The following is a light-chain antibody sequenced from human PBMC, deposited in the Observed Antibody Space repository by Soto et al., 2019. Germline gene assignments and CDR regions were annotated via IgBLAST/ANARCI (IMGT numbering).Light chain of an antibody. CDR2: DAS. V-gene: IGKV3-11*01. CDR3: QQRSNWPGT. J-gene: IGKJ2*02. CDR1: QSVSSY. Sequence: DIVLTQSPATLSLSPGDRATLSCRASQSVSSYLAWYQQKPGQAPRLLIYDASNRASGIPARFSGSGSGTDFTLTISSLEPEDFAVYYCQQRSNWPGTFGQGTKLEIK.